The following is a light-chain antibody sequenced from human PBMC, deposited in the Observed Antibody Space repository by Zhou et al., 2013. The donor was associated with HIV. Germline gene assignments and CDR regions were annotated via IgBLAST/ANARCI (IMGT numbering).Light chain of an antibody. CDR1: SSNIGAGYD. CDR3: QSYDSSLSGWGV. V-gene: IGLV1-40*01. CDR2: GNT. Sequence: QSVLTQPPSVSGAPGQRVTISCTGSSSNIGAGYDVHWYLHFPGTAPKLLIFGNTNRPSGVPDRFSGSKSDTSASLAITGLQTEDEGDYYCQSYDSSLSGWGVFGGGTKVTVL. J-gene: IGLJ3*02.